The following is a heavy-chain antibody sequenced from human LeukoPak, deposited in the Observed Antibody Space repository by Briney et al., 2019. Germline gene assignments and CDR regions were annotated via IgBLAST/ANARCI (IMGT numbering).Heavy chain of an antibody. V-gene: IGHV4-31*03. Sequence: SETLSLTCTVSGGSISSGGYYWSWIRQHPGKGLEWIGYIYYSGSTYYNPSLKSRVTISVDTSKNQFSLRLTSVTAADTAVYYCARLPVYDSSGHYGFDIWGQGTMVTVSS. CDR1: GGSISSGGYY. CDR3: ARLPVYDSSGHYGFDI. CDR2: IYYSGST. J-gene: IGHJ3*02. D-gene: IGHD3-22*01.